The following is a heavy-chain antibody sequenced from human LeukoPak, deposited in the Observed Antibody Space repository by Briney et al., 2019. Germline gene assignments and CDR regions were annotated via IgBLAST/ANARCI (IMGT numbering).Heavy chain of an antibody. V-gene: IGHV3-33*06. CDR1: GFSFTSSG. J-gene: IGHJ4*02. CDR2: IRHDGSAE. D-gene: IGHD6-19*01. CDR3: AKDSRGGWSGYFDY. Sequence: GGSLRLSCVASGFSFTSSGMHWVRQAPGQGLEWVAVIRHDGSAEFYADSVKGRFSISRDNSSSMVYLQLDSLRDDDTAVYFCAKDSRGGWSGYFDYWGQGTLVTVSS.